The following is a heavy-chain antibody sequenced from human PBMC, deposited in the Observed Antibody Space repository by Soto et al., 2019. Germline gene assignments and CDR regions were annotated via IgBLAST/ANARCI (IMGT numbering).Heavy chain of an antibody. CDR3: ARERCTSCQALDY. CDR2: IIPIFGTA. D-gene: IGHD2-2*01. V-gene: IGHV1-69*13. Sequence: SVKVSCKASGGTFSSYAISWVRQAPGQGLEWMGGIIPIFGTANYAQKFQGRVTITADESTSTAYMELSSLRSEDTAVYYCARERCTSCQALDYWGQGTLVSVSS. J-gene: IGHJ4*02. CDR1: GGTFSSYA.